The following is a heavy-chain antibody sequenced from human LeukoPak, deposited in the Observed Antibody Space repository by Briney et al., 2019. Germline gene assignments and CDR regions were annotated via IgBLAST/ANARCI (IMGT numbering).Heavy chain of an antibody. CDR2: ISYDGSDK. D-gene: IGHD4-11*01. Sequence: PGGPLRLSCAASRFVFSSHGMHWVRQAPGKGLEWVAFISYDGSDKYYADSVKGRFTISRDDSKSALYLHMNSLRAEDTAVYYCARDYSPMTTVSRTYYFFHLDVWGEGTTVTVSS. CDR1: RFVFSSHG. V-gene: IGHV3-30*19. CDR3: ARDYSPMTTVSRTYYFFHLDV. J-gene: IGHJ6*03.